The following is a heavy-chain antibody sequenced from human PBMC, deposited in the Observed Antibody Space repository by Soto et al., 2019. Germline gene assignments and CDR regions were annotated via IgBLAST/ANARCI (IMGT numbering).Heavy chain of an antibody. V-gene: IGHV4-59*01. J-gene: IGHJ4*02. CDR1: GGSISSYY. CDR2: IYYSGST. D-gene: IGHD3-9*01. CDR3: ARCAGDYDILTGYYSPGFPFDY. Sequence: SETLSLTCTVSGGSISSYYWSWIRQPPGNGLEWIGYIYYSGSTSYNPSLKSRVTISVDTSKNQFSLKLSSVTAADTAVYYCARCAGDYDILTGYYSPGFPFDYWGQGTLVTVSS.